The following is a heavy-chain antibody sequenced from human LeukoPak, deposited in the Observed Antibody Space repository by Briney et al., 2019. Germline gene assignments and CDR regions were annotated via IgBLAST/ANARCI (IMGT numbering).Heavy chain of an antibody. CDR3: ARLTTGTQEDY. J-gene: IGHJ4*02. V-gene: IGHV1-2*02. D-gene: IGHD1-1*01. Sequence: ASVKVSCKASGYTFTGYYMHWVRQAPGQGLEWMGWINPNSGGTNYAQKFQGRVTMTRNTSISTAYMELSSLRSEDTAVYYCARLTTGTQEDYWGQGTLVTVSS. CDR2: INPNSGGT. CDR1: GYTFTGYY.